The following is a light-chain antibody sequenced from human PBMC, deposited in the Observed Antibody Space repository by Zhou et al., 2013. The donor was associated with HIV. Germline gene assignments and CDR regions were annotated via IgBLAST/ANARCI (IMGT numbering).Light chain of an antibody. CDR1: QSLLHSNGYDY. Sequence: DLVMTQSPLSLPVTPGESASMSCRSSQSLLHSNGYDYLEWYVQKPGQSPQLLISVAYSRASGVPDRFSGSGSGTYFTLKISRVEAEDVGVYYCMQSLQSPRTFGPGTKVDIK. J-gene: IGKJ3*01. CDR2: VAY. CDR3: MQSLQSPRT. V-gene: IGKV2-28*01.